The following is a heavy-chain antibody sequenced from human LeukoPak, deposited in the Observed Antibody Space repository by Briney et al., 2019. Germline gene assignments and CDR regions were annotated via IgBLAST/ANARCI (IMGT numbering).Heavy chain of an antibody. Sequence: GRSLRLSCAASGFTFSSYAMHWVRQAPGKGLEWVAVISYDGSNKYYADSVKGRFTISRDNSKNTLYLQTNSLRAEDTAVYYCTSAPRTYWGQGTLVTVSS. CDR2: ISYDGSNK. CDR1: GFTFSSYA. J-gene: IGHJ4*02. V-gene: IGHV3-30-3*01. CDR3: TSAPRTY.